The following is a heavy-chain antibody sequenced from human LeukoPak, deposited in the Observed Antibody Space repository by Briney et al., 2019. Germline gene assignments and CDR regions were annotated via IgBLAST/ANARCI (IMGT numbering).Heavy chain of an antibody. J-gene: IGHJ4*02. CDR3: ARVTGYMIEDYFDY. Sequence: PSETLSLTCTVSGGSISSYYWSWLRQPPGKGLKWIGNIYYSGYTTYSPSLRSRVTISVDTSKNQFSLKLSSVTAADTAVYYCARVTGYMIEDYFDYWGQGTLVTVSS. V-gene: IGHV4-59*01. D-gene: IGHD3-22*01. CDR2: IYYSGYT. CDR1: GGSISSYY.